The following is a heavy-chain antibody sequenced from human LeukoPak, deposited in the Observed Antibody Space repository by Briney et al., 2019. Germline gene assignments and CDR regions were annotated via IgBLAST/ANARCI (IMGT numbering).Heavy chain of an antibody. CDR1: GYSFTSYW. CDR2: IYPGDSGT. V-gene: IGHV5-51*01. CDR3: ARHLLMVYAETVWSDNYYMGV. J-gene: IGHJ6*03. D-gene: IGHD2-8*01. Sequence: GESLKISCKGSGYSFTSYWIGWVRQMPGKGLEWMGIIYPGDSGTRYSPSFQGQVTISADKSISTAYLQWSSLKASDTAMYYCARHLLMVYAETVWSDNYYMGVWGKGTTVTVSS.